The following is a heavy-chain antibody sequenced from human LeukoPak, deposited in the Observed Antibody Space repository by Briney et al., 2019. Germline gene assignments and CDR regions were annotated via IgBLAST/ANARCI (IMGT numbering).Heavy chain of an antibody. CDR2: IIPIFGTA. V-gene: IGHV1-69*13. J-gene: IGHJ4*02. CDR1: GGTFSSYA. CDR3: AREAPYSSVYYRTHFDY. D-gene: IGHD3-22*01. Sequence: GASVKVSCKASGGTFSSYAISWVRQAPGQGLEWMGGIIPIFGTANYARKFQGRVTITADESTSTAYMELSSLRSEDTAVYYCAREAPYSSVYYRTHFDYWGQGPLVTVSS.